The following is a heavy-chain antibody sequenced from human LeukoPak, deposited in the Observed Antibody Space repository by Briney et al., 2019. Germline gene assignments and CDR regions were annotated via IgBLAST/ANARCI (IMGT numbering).Heavy chain of an antibody. D-gene: IGHD7-27*01. CDR1: GFTFSSYS. V-gene: IGHV3-30*03. J-gene: IGHJ4*02. CDR3: ARDAGTWGYGYNFDY. Sequence: GGSLRLSCAASGFTFSSYSMNWVRQAPGKGLEWVAVISHDGTNEYYADSVKGRFTISRDNSKNTLYLQLNSLRTEDTAVYYCARDAGTWGYGYNFDYWGQGTLVTVSS. CDR2: ISHDGTNE.